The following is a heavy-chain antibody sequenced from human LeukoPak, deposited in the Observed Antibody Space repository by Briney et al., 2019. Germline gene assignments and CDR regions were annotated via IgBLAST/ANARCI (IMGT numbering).Heavy chain of an antibody. CDR3: ARPRVGAFDI. V-gene: IGHV3-66*04. CDR1: GFTVSDND. J-gene: IGHJ3*02. Sequence: PGGSLRLSCAASGFTVSDNDIKWVRQAPGKGLEWVSLIYADGTTHYADSVKGRFTISRDNSKNTLYLQMNSLRAEDTAVYYCARPRVGAFDIWGQGTMVTVSS. CDR2: IYADGTT.